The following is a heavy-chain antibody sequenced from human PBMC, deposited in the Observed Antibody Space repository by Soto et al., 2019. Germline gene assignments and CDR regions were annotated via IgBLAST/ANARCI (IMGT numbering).Heavy chain of an antibody. CDR1: GGTFSSYA. V-gene: IGHV1-69*06. Sequence: SEKVSYKASGGTFSSYAISWVRQAAAQGLEWMGGIIPIFGTANYAQKFQGRVTITADKSTSTAYMELSSLRSEDTAVYYFARDGRDDFRTGWGMDVWGQGTTVTVSS. CDR2: IIPIFGTA. D-gene: IGHD3-3*01. CDR3: ARDGRDDFRTGWGMDV. J-gene: IGHJ6*02.